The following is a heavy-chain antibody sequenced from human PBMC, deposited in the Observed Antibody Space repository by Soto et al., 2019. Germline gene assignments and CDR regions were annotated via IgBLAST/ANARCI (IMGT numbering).Heavy chain of an antibody. Sequence: QVQLLQSGGGLVKPGGSLRLSCATSGFTFSDSYMSWIRQAPGKGLEWVSYIGTRGNIKYYADSVRGRFTISRDNATNSFYLQTNSLRADDTAVYYCAIYWTEYYGEYYDYWGQGIPVTVSS. CDR3: AIYWTEYYGEYYDY. CDR2: IGTRGNIK. J-gene: IGHJ4*02. CDR1: GFTFSDSY. V-gene: IGHV3-11*01. D-gene: IGHD4-17*01.